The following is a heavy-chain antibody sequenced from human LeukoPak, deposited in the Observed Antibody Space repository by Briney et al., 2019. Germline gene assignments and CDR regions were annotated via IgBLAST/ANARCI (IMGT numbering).Heavy chain of an antibody. Sequence: PSETLSLTCTVSGCSISSYYWSWIRQPPGKGLEWIGYIYYSGSTNYNPSLKSRVTISVDTSKNQFSLKLSSVTAADTAVYYCARGRSLVRGVDYVYWGQGTLVTVSS. CDR3: ARGRSLVRGVDYVY. V-gene: IGHV4-59*01. J-gene: IGHJ4*02. D-gene: IGHD3-10*01. CDR2: IYYSGST. CDR1: GCSISSYY.